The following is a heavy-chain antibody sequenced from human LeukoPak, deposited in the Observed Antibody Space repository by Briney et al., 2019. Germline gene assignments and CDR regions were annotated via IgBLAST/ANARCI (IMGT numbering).Heavy chain of an antibody. CDR2: INTDGSST. D-gene: IGHD3-10*01. Sequence: PGGSLRLSCAASGFTFSNYWMHWVRQAPGKGLVWVSRINTDGSSTDYGDSVKGRFTISRDNSKNTLYLQMNSLRADDTAVYYCAKGVAMGYYGSGSPVDYWGQGTLVTVSS. CDR3: AKGVAMGYYGSGSPVDY. CDR1: GFTFSNYW. V-gene: IGHV3-74*01. J-gene: IGHJ4*02.